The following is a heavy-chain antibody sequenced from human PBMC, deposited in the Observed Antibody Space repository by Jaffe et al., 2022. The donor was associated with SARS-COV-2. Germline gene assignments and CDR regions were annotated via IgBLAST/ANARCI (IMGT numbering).Heavy chain of an antibody. V-gene: IGHV3-72*01. CDR2: IRNKAGSYTT. D-gene: IGHD1-26*01. J-gene: IGHJ5*02. Sequence: EEQLVETGGGLVQPGGSLRLSCATSGFTFSDNYMDWVRQAPGKGLEWVGRIRNKAGSYTTEYAASVKGRFTISRDDSKNSLYLQMNSLKTEDTAVYYCTRTEHAWGQGTLVTVSS. CDR3: TRTEHA. CDR1: GFTFSDNY.